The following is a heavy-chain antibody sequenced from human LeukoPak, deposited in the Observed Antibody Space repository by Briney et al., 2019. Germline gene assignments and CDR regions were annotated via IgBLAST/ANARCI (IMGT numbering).Heavy chain of an antibody. D-gene: IGHD6-13*01. V-gene: IGHV1-2*02. CDR3: ATMYSSSWYAVYYFDY. CDR2: INPNSGGT. J-gene: IGHJ4*02. CDR1: GYTFTGYY. Sequence: ASVKVSCKASGYTFTGYYMHWVRQAPGQGLEWMGWINPNSGGTNYAQKFQGRVTMTRNTSISTAYMELSSLRSEDTAVYYCATMYSSSWYAVYYFDYWGQGTLVTVSS.